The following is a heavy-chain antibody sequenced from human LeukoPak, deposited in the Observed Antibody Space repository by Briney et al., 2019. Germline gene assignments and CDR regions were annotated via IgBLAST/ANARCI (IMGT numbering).Heavy chain of an antibody. Sequence: SETLSLTCTVSGGSITNTNYYWAWIRQPPGEGLEWIGSVYHSGITYYTPSLKSRVSVSVDTSKNQFSLKVTSVTAADTAVYYCAREWQYQFDYWGQGSLVTVSS. V-gene: IGHV4-39*07. CDR3: AREWQYQFDY. D-gene: IGHD4-11*01. CDR2: VYHSGIT. CDR1: GGSITNTNYY. J-gene: IGHJ4*02.